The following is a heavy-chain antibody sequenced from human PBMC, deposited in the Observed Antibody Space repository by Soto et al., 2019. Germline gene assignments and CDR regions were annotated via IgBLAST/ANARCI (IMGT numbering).Heavy chain of an antibody. CDR1: GYTFTDYG. Sequence: QVQLVQSGAEVKKPGASVKVSCKASGYTFTDYGISWVRQAPGQGLEWMGWISTYNGNTIYPQKIQGRVTMTTDTSTSPAYVELRSLRSDDTAVYYCAREEGISDWHAFDYWGQGTLVTVSS. CDR3: AREEGISDWHAFDY. J-gene: IGHJ4*02. V-gene: IGHV1-18*04. CDR2: ISTYNGNT. D-gene: IGHD6-19*01.